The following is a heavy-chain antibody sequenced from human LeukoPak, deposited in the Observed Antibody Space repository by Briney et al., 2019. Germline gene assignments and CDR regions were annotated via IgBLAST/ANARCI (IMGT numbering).Heavy chain of an antibody. J-gene: IGHJ3*02. V-gene: IGHV4-59*11. CDR1: GGSISSHY. D-gene: IGHD2-2*02. Sequence: SETLSLTCTVSGGSISSHYWSWIRQPPGKGLEWIGYIYYSGSTNYNPSLKSRVTISVDTSKNQFSLKLSSVTAADTAVYYCARVRTHCSSTSCYTDDAFDIWGQGTMVTVSS. CDR2: IYYSGST. CDR3: ARVRTHCSSTSCYTDDAFDI.